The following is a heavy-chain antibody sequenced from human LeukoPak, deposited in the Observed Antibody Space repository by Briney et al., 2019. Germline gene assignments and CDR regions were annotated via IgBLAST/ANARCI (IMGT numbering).Heavy chain of an antibody. CDR2: INPSGGRT. CDR1: GYTFTRYY. D-gene: IGHD6-13*01. Sequence: GASVKVSCKASGYTFTRYYLHWVRQAPGQGLEWMGMINPSGGRTNNAQQFQGRVTMTRDTSTSTVYMQLSSLRSEDTAVYHCARDPLRSSWSTYNNAMDVWGQGTTVTVS. V-gene: IGHV1-46*01. CDR3: ARDPLRSSWSTYNNAMDV. J-gene: IGHJ6*02.